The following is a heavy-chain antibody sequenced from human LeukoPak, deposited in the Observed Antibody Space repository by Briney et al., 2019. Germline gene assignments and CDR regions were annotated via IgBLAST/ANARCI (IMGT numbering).Heavy chain of an antibody. CDR2: INWKTGNG. CDR1: GFNFDDYA. J-gene: IGHJ2*01. Sequence: GGSLRLSCAVPGFNFDDYAMHWVRQAPERGLEWVSGINWKTGNGIYADSVKGRFTISRDNAKNSLYLQMSSLRAEDTALYYCTRRAARWQFDLWGRGTLLTVSS. D-gene: IGHD5-24*01. CDR3: TRRAARWQFDL. V-gene: IGHV3-9*01.